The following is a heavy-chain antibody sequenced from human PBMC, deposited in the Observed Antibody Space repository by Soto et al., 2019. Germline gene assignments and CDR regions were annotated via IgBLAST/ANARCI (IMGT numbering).Heavy chain of an antibody. Sequence: EVQLVESGGGLVQPGRSLRLSCAASGFTFDDYAMHWVRQAPGKGLEWVSGISWNSGSIGYADSVKGRFTISRDNAKNSQDLQMNSLRAEDTALYYCAKAAQSGWYPDYVGQGTLVTVSP. CDR3: AKAAQSGWYPDY. J-gene: IGHJ4*02. CDR1: GFTFDDYA. D-gene: IGHD6-13*01. CDR2: ISWNSGSI. V-gene: IGHV3-9*01.